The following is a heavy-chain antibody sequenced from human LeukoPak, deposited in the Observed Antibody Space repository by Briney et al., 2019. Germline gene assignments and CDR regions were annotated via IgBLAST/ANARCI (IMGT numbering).Heavy chain of an antibody. Sequence: SQTLSLTCTVSGGPISSGSYYWSWIRQPAGKGLEWIGRIYTSGSTNYNPSLKSRVTISVDTSKNQFSLKLSSVTAADTAVYYCARQRVSYFDYWGQGTLVTVSS. CDR1: GGPISSGSYY. J-gene: IGHJ4*02. D-gene: IGHD3-10*01. CDR3: ARQRVSYFDY. V-gene: IGHV4-61*02. CDR2: IYTSGST.